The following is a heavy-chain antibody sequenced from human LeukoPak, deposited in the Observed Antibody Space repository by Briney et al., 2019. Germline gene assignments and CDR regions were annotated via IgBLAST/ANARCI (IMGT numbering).Heavy chain of an antibody. CDR3: AREPLEVYAIVDY. J-gene: IGHJ4*02. V-gene: IGHV1-18*01. CDR2: ISAYNGNT. D-gene: IGHD2-8*01. Sequence: ASVKVSCKASGYTFTSYGISWVRQAPGQGLEWMGWISAYNGNTNYAQKLQGRVTMTTDTSTSTDYMELRSLRSDDTAVYYCAREPLEVYAIVDYWGQGTLVTVSS. CDR1: GYTFTSYG.